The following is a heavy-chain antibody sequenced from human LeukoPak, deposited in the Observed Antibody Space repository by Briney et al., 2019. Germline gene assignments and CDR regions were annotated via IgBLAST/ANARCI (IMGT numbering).Heavy chain of an antibody. D-gene: IGHD2-2*01. CDR2: INHSGST. CDR3: ARVGGVVPAARMDY. CDR1: GGSFSGYY. V-gene: IGHV4-34*01. Sequence: SETLSLTCAVYGGSFSGYYWSWIRQPPGKGLEWIGEINHSGSTNYNPSLKSRVTISVDTSKNQFSLKLSSVTAADTAVYYCARVGGVVPAARMDYWGQGTLVTVSS. J-gene: IGHJ4*02.